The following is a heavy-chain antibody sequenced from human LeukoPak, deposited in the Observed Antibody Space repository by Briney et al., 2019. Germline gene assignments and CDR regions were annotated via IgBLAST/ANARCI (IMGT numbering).Heavy chain of an antibody. D-gene: IGHD3-3*01. CDR3: ARDLFITIFGVVINQGGDPLGP. J-gene: IGHJ5*02. CDR1: GYTFTGYY. V-gene: IGHV1-2*04. CDR2: INPNSGGT. Sequence: ASVKVSCKASGYTFTGYYMHWVRQAPGQGLEWMGWINPNSGGTNYAQKFQGWVTMTRDTSISTAYMELSRLRSDDTAVYYCARDLFITIFGVVINQGGDPLGPWGQGTLVTVSS.